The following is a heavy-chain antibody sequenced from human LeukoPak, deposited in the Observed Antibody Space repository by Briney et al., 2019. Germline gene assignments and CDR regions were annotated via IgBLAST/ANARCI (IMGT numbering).Heavy chain of an antibody. CDR1: GGSISSSSYY. V-gene: IGHV4-39*07. CDR3: ARGSTAMVHSYYFDY. J-gene: IGHJ4*02. CDR2: IYYSGST. D-gene: IGHD5-18*01. Sequence: SETLSLTCTVSGGSISSSSYYWGWIRQPPGKGLEWIGSIYYSGSTYYNPSLKSRVTISVDTSKNQFSLKLSSVTAADTAVYYCARGSTAMVHSYYFDYWGQGTLVTVSS.